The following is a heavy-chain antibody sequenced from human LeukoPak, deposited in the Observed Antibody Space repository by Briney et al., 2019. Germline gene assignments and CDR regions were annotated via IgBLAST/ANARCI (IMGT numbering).Heavy chain of an antibody. CDR1: AFTLSTYW. V-gene: IGHV3-74*01. Sequence: GGSLRLSCAASAFTLSTYWMHWVRQAPGKGLVWVSRINPDGSTTTYADSVEGRFTISRDNAKNTLYLQMNSLRLEDTAGYYCAKGAGYSSNWNFDYWGQGTLVTVSS. J-gene: IGHJ4*02. D-gene: IGHD6-13*01. CDR2: INPDGSTT. CDR3: AKGAGYSSNWNFDY.